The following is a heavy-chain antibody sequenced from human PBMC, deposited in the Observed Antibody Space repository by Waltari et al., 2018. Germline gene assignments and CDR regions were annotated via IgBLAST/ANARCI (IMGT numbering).Heavy chain of an antibody. V-gene: IGHV1-8*01. J-gene: IGHJ4*02. CDR1: GYTFTSYD. D-gene: IGHD3-10*01. CDR2: MNPNSGNT. CDR3: ARGMTYYYGSGSYLTGS. Sequence: QVQLVQSGAEVKKPGASVKVSCKASGYTFTSYDINWVRQPTGQGLEWMGWMNPNSGNTGYAQKFQGRVTMTRNTSISTAYMELSSLRSEDTAVYYCARGMTYYYGSGSYLTGSWGQGTLVTVSS.